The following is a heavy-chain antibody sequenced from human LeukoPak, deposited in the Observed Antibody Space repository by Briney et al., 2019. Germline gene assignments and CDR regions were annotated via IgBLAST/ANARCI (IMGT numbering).Heavy chain of an antibody. CDR2: IKQDGSEK. J-gene: IGHJ4*02. CDR3: ARDRSSSWYEIDY. Sequence: GGCLRLSCAASGFTFSSYWMSWVRQAPGKGLEWVANIKQDGSEKYYVDSVKGRFTISRDNAKNSLYLQMNSLRAEDTAVYYCARDRSSSWYEIDYWGQGTLVTVSS. CDR1: GFTFSSYW. D-gene: IGHD6-13*01. V-gene: IGHV3-7*01.